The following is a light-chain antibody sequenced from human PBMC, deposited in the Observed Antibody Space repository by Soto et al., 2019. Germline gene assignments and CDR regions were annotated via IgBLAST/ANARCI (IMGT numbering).Light chain of an antibody. CDR2: EGS. V-gene: IGLV2-23*01. CDR1: NSDIGSYNV. CDR3: CSYARSNTLV. Sequence: QSALTQPASVSGSPGQSITISCTGTNSDIGSYNVVSWYQQHPGKAPKLIIYEGSKRPSGVSNSISGSKSGNTASLTISGLQAEDEAEYYCCSYARSNTLVFGGGTKLTVL. J-gene: IGLJ3*02.